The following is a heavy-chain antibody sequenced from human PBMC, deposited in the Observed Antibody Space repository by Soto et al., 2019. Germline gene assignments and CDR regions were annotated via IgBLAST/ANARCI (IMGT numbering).Heavy chain of an antibody. Sequence: QAQLVESGGGVVQPGRSLRLSCAASGYTFIYYGMHWVRQAPGKGLEWVAIICYDGGTKYYADSVKGRFTVSRDDSKTTRNLQMRRLRAEATAVYYGARELTRDTREQGMDVWGQGTTFTVSS. J-gene: IGHJ6*02. V-gene: IGHV3-33*01. CDR1: GYTFIYYG. D-gene: IGHD5-18*01. CDR3: ARELTRDTREQGMDV. CDR2: ICYDGGTK.